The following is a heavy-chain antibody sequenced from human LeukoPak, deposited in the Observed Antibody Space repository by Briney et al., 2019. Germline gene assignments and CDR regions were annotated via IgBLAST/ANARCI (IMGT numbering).Heavy chain of an antibody. Sequence: GALVKVSCKASGYTFTSYVINWVRQATGQGREWMGWMNPNSGNTGYAQKFQGRVTMTRNTSIRTAYMELSSLRSEDTAVYYCARGCSSYHAFDIWGQGTMVTVSS. D-gene: IGHD6-13*01. CDR2: MNPNSGNT. CDR1: GYTFTSYV. CDR3: ARGCSSYHAFDI. V-gene: IGHV1-8*01. J-gene: IGHJ3*02.